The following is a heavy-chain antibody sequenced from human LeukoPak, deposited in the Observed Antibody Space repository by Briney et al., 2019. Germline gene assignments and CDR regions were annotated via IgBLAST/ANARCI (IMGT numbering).Heavy chain of an antibody. CDR3: ARGTMHLDY. V-gene: IGHV1-2*02. CDR1: GYTFTGYY. CDR2: INPKSGGT. D-gene: IGHD5-24*01. Sequence: GASVKVCCKASGYTFTGYYMHWVRQAPGQGLEWMGWINPKSGGTNYAQEFQGRVTLTRDTSISTAYMELSRLRSAATAVYYCARGTMHLDYWGQGTLVPVSS. J-gene: IGHJ4*02.